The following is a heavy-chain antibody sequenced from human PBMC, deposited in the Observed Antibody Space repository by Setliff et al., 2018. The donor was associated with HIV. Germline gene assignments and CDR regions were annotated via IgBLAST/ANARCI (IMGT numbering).Heavy chain of an antibody. CDR3: ARVQMAYAAFDV. CDR1: GGSISTYY. CDR2: IYFTGSS. D-gene: IGHD4-17*01. V-gene: IGHV4-59*01. Sequence: SETLSLTCTVSGGSISTYYWSWIRQPPGKGLEWIGSIYFTGSSDNNPSLKSRVTLSVDTSKHQFSLKLSSVTAADTAVYYCARVQMAYAAFDVWGQVTMVTVSS. J-gene: IGHJ3*01.